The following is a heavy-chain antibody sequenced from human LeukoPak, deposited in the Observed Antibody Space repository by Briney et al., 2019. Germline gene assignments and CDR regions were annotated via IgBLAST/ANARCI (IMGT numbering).Heavy chain of an antibody. CDR1: GGSISSSSYY. V-gene: IGHV4-39*07. CDR2: IYYSGST. D-gene: IGHD3-3*01. CDR3: ARGPTIFGVVISHGYYFDY. J-gene: IGHJ4*02. Sequence: SETLSLTCTVSGGSISSSSYYWGWIRQPPGKGLEWIGSIYYSGSTYYNPSLKSRVTISVDTSKNQFSLKLSSVTAADTAVYYCARGPTIFGVVISHGYYFDYWGQGTLVTVSS.